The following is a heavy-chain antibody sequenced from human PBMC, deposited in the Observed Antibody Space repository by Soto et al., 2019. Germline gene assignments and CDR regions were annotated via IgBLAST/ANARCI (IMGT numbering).Heavy chain of an antibody. V-gene: IGHV3-21*01. J-gene: IGHJ6*03. CDR3: ARAYGDYGYYYYYMDV. CDR2: ISSSSSYI. D-gene: IGHD4-17*01. CDR1: GFTFSSYS. Sequence: VQLVESGGGLVKPGGSLRLSCAASGFTFSSYSMNWVRQAPGKGLEWVSSISSSSSYIYYADSVKGRFTISRDNAKNSLYLQMISLRAEDTAVYYCARAYGDYGYYYYYMDVWGKGTTVTVSS.